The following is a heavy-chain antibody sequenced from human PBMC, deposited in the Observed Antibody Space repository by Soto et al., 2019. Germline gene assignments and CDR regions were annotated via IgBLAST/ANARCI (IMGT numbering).Heavy chain of an antibody. D-gene: IGHD3-10*01. J-gene: IGHJ4*02. Sequence: QVQLQQWGAGLLKPSETLSLNCAVTGGSLSGYYWSWIRQPPGKGLEWIGEVKDGGHTNYSPSLRGRVNISSDPSNNRYPLRLNPVTAADTGVYYFARGQEGVGAPHWDQGSLVTVSS. CDR3: ARGQEGVGAPH. CDR2: VKDGGHT. CDR1: GGSLSGYY. V-gene: IGHV4-34*01.